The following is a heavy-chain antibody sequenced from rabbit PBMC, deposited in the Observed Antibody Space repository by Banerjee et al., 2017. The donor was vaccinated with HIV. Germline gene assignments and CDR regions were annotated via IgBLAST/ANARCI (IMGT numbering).Heavy chain of an antibody. CDR1: GFSFSNKAV. CDR2: INAVTGKA. CDR3: AKSQASTDWGLDL. J-gene: IGHJ4*01. Sequence: EQLVESGGGLVQPEGSLTLTCTASGFSFSNKAVMCWVRQAPGKGLEWIACINAVTGKAVYATWAKGRFTFSKTSSTTVTLQITSLTAANTATYFCAKSQASTDWGLDLWDPATLVSV. D-gene: IGHD4-1*01. V-gene: IGHV1S45*01.